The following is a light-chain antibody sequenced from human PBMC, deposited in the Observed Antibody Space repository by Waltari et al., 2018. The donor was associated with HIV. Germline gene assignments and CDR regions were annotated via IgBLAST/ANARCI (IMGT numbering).Light chain of an antibody. CDR3: QHRYNWPRT. CDR2: EAS. CDR1: QSVNYY. Sequence: EIVLTQSPATLSLSPGDRATLSCRASQSVNYYLVWDQQKPGQAPRLLIYEASKSATGIPARVRGSGSGTDFTLTISSREPEDFAVYYCQHRYNWPRTFGQGTKVEIK. V-gene: IGKV3-11*01. J-gene: IGKJ1*01.